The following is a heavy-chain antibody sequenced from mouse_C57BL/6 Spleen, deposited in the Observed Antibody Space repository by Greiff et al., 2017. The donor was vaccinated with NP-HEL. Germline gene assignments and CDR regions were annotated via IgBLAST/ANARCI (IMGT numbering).Heavy chain of an antibody. D-gene: IGHD2-4*01. CDR1: GFTFSSYA. CDR3: ARKGLRPWFAY. Sequence: EVQRVESGGGLVKPGGSLKLSCAASGFTFSSYAMSWVRQTPEKRLEWVATISDGGSYTYYPDNVKGRFTISRDNAKNNLYLQMSHLKSEDTAMYYCARKGLRPWFAYWGQGTLVTVSA. CDR2: ISDGGSYT. J-gene: IGHJ3*01. V-gene: IGHV5-4*01.